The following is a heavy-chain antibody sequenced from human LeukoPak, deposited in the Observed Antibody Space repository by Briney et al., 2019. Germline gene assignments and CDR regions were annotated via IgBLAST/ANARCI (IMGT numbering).Heavy chain of an antibody. Sequence: ASVKVSCKASGYTFTGYYMHRVRQAPGQGLEWMGWINPNSGGTNYAQKFQGRVTMTRDTSISTAYMELSRLRSDDTAVYYCARGALLWFGGSGEYYFDYWGQGTLVTVSS. D-gene: IGHD3-10*01. CDR3: ARGALLWFGGSGEYYFDY. CDR2: INPNSGGT. J-gene: IGHJ4*02. CDR1: GYTFTGYY. V-gene: IGHV1-2*02.